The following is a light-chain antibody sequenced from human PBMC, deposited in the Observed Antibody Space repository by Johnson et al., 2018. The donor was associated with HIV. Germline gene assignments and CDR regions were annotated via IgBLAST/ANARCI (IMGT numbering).Light chain of an antibody. J-gene: IGLJ1*01. CDR2: DNN. CDR1: SSNIGNNY. Sequence: QLVLTQPPSVSAAPGQKVTVSCSGSSSNIGNNYVSWYQQFPGTAPKLLIYDNNKRPPGIPDRFLGSKSGTSATLGITGLQTGDEADYYCGHWDSRLSAGVFGTGTNVTVL. V-gene: IGLV1-51*01. CDR3: GHWDSRLSAGV.